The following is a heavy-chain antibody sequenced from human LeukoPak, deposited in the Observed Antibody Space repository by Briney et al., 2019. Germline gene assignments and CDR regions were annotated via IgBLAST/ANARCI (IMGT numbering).Heavy chain of an antibody. D-gene: IGHD1-1*01. J-gene: IGHJ4*02. CDR2: INPNSGGT. V-gene: IGHV1-2*02. Sequence: RASVKVSCKASGYTFTGYYMNWVRQAPGQGLEWMGWINPNSGGTNYAQKFQGRVTMTRDTSISTAYMELSRLRSDDTAVYYCARGWNDVGYFDYWGQGTLVTVSS. CDR3: ARGWNDVGYFDY. CDR1: GYTFTGYY.